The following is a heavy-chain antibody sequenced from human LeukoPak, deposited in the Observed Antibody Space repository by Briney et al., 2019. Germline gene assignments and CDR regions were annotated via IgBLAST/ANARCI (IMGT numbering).Heavy chain of an antibody. CDR1: GFTFDDYA. V-gene: IGHV3-9*01. CDR2: ISWNSGSI. D-gene: IGHD1-14*01. CDR3: AKDIATGNRLYYFDY. J-gene: IGHJ4*02. Sequence: GRSLRLPCAASGFTFDDYAMHWVRQAPGKGLEWVSGISWNSGSIGYADSVKGRFTISRDNAKNSLYLQMSSLRAEDTALYYCAKDIATGNRLYYFDYWGQGTLVTVSS.